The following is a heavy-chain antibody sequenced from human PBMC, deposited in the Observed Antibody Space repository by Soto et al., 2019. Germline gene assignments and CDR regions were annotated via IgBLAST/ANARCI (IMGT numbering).Heavy chain of an antibody. CDR3: AKEIAASATLWLDP. CDR2: ITSTGYT. D-gene: IGHD6-13*01. J-gene: IGHJ5*02. Sequence: EVQLLESGGGLVQPGGSLRLSCAASGFTLNYYAINWVRQAPGKGLEWVSAITSTGYTYYVDSVKGRFTISRDNSKNTLYLQMNSLRAEDTAVYYCAKEIAASATLWLDPWGQGTLVTVSS. V-gene: IGHV3-23*01. CDR1: GFTLNYYA.